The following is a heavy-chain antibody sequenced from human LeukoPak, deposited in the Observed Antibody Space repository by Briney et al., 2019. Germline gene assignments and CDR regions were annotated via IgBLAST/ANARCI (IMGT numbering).Heavy chain of an antibody. V-gene: IGHV1-69-2*01. D-gene: IGHD6-19*01. CDR1: GYTFTYYY. CDR2: VDPEDGET. CDR3: ATVSVAVAGQDY. Sequence: ASVKVSCKVAGYTFTYYYMHWVQQAPGKGLEWMGLVDPEDGETIYAEKFQGRVTITADTSTDTAYKELSSLRSEDTAVYYCATVSVAVAGQDYWGQGTLVTVSS. J-gene: IGHJ4*02.